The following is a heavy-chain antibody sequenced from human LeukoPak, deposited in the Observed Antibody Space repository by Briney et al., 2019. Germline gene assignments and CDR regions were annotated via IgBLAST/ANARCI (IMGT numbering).Heavy chain of an antibody. Sequence: SETLSLTCAVYGGSFSGYYWSWIRQPPGKGLEWIGEINHSGSTNYNPSLKSRVTISVDTSKNQFSLKLSSVTAADTAVYYCVRGRVGVGYCSGGSCRYYMDVWGKGTTVTVSS. D-gene: IGHD2-15*01. J-gene: IGHJ6*03. CDR1: GGSFSGYY. CDR2: INHSGST. V-gene: IGHV4-34*01. CDR3: VRGRVGVGYCSGGSCRYYMDV.